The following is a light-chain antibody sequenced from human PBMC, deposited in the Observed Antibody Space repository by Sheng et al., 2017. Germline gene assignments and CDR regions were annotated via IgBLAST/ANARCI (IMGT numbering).Light chain of an antibody. Sequence: QSVLTQPPSVSVAPGQRVTISCSGYSSNIGNNFVSWYQQFPGTAPKLLIYDNYKRPSGIPDRFSGSKSGTSATLDITGLQTGDEADYYCGTWDSSLSAGVFGGGTKLTVL. CDR1: SSNIGNNF. CDR3: GTWDSSLSAGV. V-gene: IGLV1-51*01. CDR2: DNY. J-gene: IGLJ3*02.